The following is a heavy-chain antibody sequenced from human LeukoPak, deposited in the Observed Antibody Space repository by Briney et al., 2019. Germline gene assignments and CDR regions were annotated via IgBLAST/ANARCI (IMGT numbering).Heavy chain of an antibody. D-gene: IGHD3-3*01. J-gene: IGHJ5*02. V-gene: IGHV1-69*13. Sequence: SVKVSCKASGGTFSSYAISWVRQAPGQGLEWMGGIIPIFGTANYAQKFQGRVTITADESTSTAYMGLSSLRSEDTAVYYCARAATSILGVVIVWFDPWGQGTLVTVSS. CDR1: GGTFSSYA. CDR2: IIPIFGTA. CDR3: ARAATSILGVVIVWFDP.